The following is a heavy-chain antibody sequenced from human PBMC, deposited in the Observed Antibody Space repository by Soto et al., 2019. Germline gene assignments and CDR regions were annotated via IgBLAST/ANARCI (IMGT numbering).Heavy chain of an antibody. J-gene: IGHJ5*02. CDR1: GGSFSGYY. CDR2: INHSGST. D-gene: IGHD2-2*01. CDR3: ARGPSHDQLLLSGWFDP. V-gene: IGHV4-34*01. Sequence: SETLSLTCAVYGGSFSGYYWSWIRQPPGKGLEWIGEINHSGSTNYNPSLKSRVTISVDTSKNQFSLKLSSVTAADTAVYYCARGPSHDQLLLSGWFDPWGKGTLVTVSS.